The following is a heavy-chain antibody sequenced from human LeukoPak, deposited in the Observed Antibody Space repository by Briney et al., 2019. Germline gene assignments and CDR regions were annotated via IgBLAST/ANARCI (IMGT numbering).Heavy chain of an antibody. CDR3: ARGGIVGATPAYYYYYGMDV. CDR2: IYSGGST. V-gene: IGHV3-53*01. CDR1: GFTFTSYS. Sequence: GGSLRLSCAASGFTFTSYSMSWVRQAPGKGLEWVSVIYSGGSTYYADSVKGRFTISRDNSKNTLYLQMNSLRAEDTAVYYCARGGIVGATPAYYYYYGMDVWGQGTTVTVSS. J-gene: IGHJ6*02. D-gene: IGHD1-26*01.